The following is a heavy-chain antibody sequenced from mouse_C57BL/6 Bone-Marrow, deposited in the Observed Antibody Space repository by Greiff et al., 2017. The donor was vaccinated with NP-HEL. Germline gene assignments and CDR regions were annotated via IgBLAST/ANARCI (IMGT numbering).Heavy chain of an antibody. CDR1: GYTFTDYY. V-gene: IGHV1-76*01. CDR2: IYPGSGNT. CDR3: ARASGSSHYYAMDY. D-gene: IGHD1-1*01. J-gene: IGHJ4*01. Sequence: VKLMESGAELVRPGASVKLSCKASGYTFTDYYINWVKQRPGQGLEWIARIYPGSGNTYYNEKFKGKATLTAEQSSSTAYMQLSSLTSEDSAVYFCARASGSSHYYAMDYWGQGTSVTVSS.